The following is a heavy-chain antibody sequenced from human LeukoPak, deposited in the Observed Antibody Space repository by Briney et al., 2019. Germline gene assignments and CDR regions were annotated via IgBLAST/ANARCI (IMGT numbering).Heavy chain of an antibody. Sequence: SETLSLTCAVYGGSFSGYYWSWIRQPPGKGLEWIGEINHSGSTNYNPSLKSRVTISVDTSKNQFSLKLSSVTAADTAVYYCAREQGPGTTGGYGMDVWGQGTTVTVSS. D-gene: IGHD6-13*01. J-gene: IGHJ6*02. CDR3: AREQGPGTTGGYGMDV. CDR2: INHSGST. V-gene: IGHV4-34*01. CDR1: GGSFSGYY.